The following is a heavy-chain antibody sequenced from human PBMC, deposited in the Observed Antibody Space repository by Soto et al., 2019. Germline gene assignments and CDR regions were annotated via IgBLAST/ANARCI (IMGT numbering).Heavy chain of an antibody. CDR2: IYWDDDK. V-gene: IGHV2-5*02. J-gene: IGHJ4*02. D-gene: IGHD3-9*01. Sequence: SGPTLVNPTQSLTLTCSFSGFSLTTTEVAVGWIRQPPGKALEWLALIYWDDDKRYSPSLKSRLTITKDTSKNQVFLTMTNMDPVDTATYYCAHRFDWYYFNFWGQGTLVTVSS. CDR1: GFSLTTTEVA. CDR3: AHRFDWYYFNF.